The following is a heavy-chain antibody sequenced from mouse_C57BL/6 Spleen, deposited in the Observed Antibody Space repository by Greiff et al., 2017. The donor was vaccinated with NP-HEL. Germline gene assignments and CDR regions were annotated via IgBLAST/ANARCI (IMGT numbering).Heavy chain of an antibody. CDR3: ARLVGYDYWYFDV. Sequence: VQLQQPGTELVKPGASVKLSCKASGYTFTSYWMHWVKQRPGQGLEWIGNINPSNGGTNYNEKFKSKATLTVDKSSSTAYMQLSSLTSEDSAVYYCARLVGYDYWYFDVWGTGTTVTVSS. CDR2: INPSNGGT. CDR1: GYTFTSYW. J-gene: IGHJ1*03. V-gene: IGHV1-53*01. D-gene: IGHD2-3*01.